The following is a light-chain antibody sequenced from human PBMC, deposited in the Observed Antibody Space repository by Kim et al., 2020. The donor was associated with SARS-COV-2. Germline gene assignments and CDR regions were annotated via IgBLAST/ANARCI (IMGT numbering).Light chain of an antibody. CDR2: GAS. J-gene: IGKJ2*01. CDR3: QQYGSATYT. CDR1: QSVSSSY. V-gene: IGKV3-20*01. Sequence: EIVLTQSPGTLSLSPGERAILSCRASQSVSSSYLAWYQQKPGQAPRLLIYGASSRATGIPDRFSGSGSGTDFTLTISRLEPEDFAVYYCQQYGSATYTFGQGTKLEI.